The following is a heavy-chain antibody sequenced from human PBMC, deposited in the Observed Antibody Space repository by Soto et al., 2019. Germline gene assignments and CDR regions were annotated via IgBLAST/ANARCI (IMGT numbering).Heavy chain of an antibody. CDR3: ARYYYYYYYMDV. V-gene: IGHV1-8*01. J-gene: IGHJ6*03. CDR2: MNPNSGNT. CDR1: GYTFTSYD. Sequence: ASVKVSCKASGYTFTSYDINWVRQATGQGLEWMGWMNPNSGNTGYAQKFQGRVTMTRNTSISTAYMELSSLRFEDTAVYYCARYYYYYYYMDVWGKGTTVTVSS.